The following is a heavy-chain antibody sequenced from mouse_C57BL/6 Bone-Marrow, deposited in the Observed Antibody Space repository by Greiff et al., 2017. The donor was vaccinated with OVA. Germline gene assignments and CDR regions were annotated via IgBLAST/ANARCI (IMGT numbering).Heavy chain of an antibody. V-gene: IGHV5-16*01. CDR1: GFTFSDYY. CDR3: ARVLYDGYYAMDY. Sequence: EVKLVESEGGLVQPGSSMKLSCTASGFTFSDYYMAWVRQVPEKGLEWVANINYDGSSTYYLDSLKSRFIISRDNAKNILYLQMSSLKSEDTATYYCARVLYDGYYAMDYWGQGTSVTVSS. CDR2: INYDGSST. J-gene: IGHJ4*01. D-gene: IGHD2-3*01.